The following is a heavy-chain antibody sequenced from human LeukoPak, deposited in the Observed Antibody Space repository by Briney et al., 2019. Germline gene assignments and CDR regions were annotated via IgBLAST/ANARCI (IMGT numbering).Heavy chain of an antibody. D-gene: IGHD1-26*01. CDR2: ISSSSSYI. J-gene: IGHJ4*02. CDR1: GFTFSSYS. CDR3: ARGWASGSYPLALDY. Sequence: GGSLRLSCAASGFTFSSYSMNWVRQAPGKGLEWVSSISSSSSYIYYADSVKGRFTISRDNAKNSLYLQMNSLRAEDTAVYYCARGWASGSYPLALDYWGQGTLVTVSS. V-gene: IGHV3-21*01.